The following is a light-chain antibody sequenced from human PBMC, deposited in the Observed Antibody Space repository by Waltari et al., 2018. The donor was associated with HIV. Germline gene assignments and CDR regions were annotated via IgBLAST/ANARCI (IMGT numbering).Light chain of an antibody. V-gene: IGLV1-44*01. CDR1: SSNIGSNT. CDR2: MNM. J-gene: IGLJ3*02. CDR3: AAWDDSLNGWV. Sequence: QSVLTQPPSASGTPGQRVTISCSGSSSNIGSNTVNWYQQLPGTAPKLLIYMNMPRPSGVPDRFAGSKSGTSVSLAISGLQSEDDTDYYCAAWDDSLNGWVFGGGTKLTVL.